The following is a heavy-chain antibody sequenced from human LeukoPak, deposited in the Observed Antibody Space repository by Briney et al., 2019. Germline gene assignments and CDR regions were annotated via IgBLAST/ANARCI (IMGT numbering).Heavy chain of an antibody. CDR2: MNPNSGGT. D-gene: IGHD6-13*01. V-gene: IGHV1-2*02. Sequence: ASVKVSCKASGYTFTGYYLHWVRQAPGQGLEWMGWMNPNSGGTNYAQKFQGRVTMTGDTSISTAYMELSSLRSDDTAVYYCARALGAAAADNQNWGQGTLVTASS. CDR1: GYTFTGYY. J-gene: IGHJ1*01. CDR3: ARALGAAAADNQN.